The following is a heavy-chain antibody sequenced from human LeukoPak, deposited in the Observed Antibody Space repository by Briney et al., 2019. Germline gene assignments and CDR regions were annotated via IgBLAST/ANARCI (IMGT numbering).Heavy chain of an antibody. CDR3: ARGRSTSRY. D-gene: IGHD1-26*01. Sequence: SETLSLTCTVSGGFLSSYYWSWIRQSPGKGLEWIGYIYYSGSTTYSPSLKSRVTISVDTSRNQFSLKLSSVTAADTAVYYCARGRSTSRYWGQGTLVTVSS. J-gene: IGHJ4*02. CDR1: GGFLSSYY. CDR2: IYYSGST. V-gene: IGHV4-59*01.